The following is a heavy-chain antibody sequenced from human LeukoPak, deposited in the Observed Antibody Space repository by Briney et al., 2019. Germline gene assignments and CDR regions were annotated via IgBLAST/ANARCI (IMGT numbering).Heavy chain of an antibody. J-gene: IGHJ2*01. CDR1: GYTFTSYY. D-gene: IGHD3-22*01. CDR3: ARDRGFVSSGYYYWYFDL. Sequence: ASVKVSCKASGYTFTSYYMHWVRQAPGQGLEWMGIINPSGGSTSYAQKFQGRVTMTRDMSTSTVYMELSSLRSEDTAVYYCARDRGFVSSGYYYWYFDLWGRGTLSLSPQ. CDR2: INPSGGST. V-gene: IGHV1-46*01.